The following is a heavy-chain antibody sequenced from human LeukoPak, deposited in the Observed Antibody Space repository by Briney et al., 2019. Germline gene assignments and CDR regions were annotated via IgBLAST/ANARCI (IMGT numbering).Heavy chain of an antibody. CDR3: ARTVFIVAPSEGLGYYYYMDV. J-gene: IGHJ6*03. Sequence: SETLSLTCTVAGGSISSSLHYWGWMRQSPGQGLEWIGSLYYSGSTNYNPSLKSRVTISVDTSKNQFSLKLSSVTAADTAVYYCARTVFIVAPSEGLGYYYYMDVWGKGTTVTISS. CDR1: GGSISSSLHY. CDR2: LYYSGST. D-gene: IGHD5-12*01. V-gene: IGHV4-39*07.